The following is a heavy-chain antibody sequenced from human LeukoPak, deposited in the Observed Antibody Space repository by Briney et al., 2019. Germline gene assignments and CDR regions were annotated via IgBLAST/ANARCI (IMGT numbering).Heavy chain of an antibody. J-gene: IGHJ6*03. Sequence: KPSETLSLTCTVSGGSISSYYWSWIRQPPGKGLEWIGYIYYSGSTNYNPSLESRVTISVDTSKNQFSLKLSSVTAADTAVYYCARDLVVPAAMPYYYYYYMDVWGKGTTVTVSS. V-gene: IGHV4-59*01. CDR3: ARDLVVPAAMPYYYYYYMDV. CDR1: GGSISSYY. D-gene: IGHD2-2*01. CDR2: IYYSGST.